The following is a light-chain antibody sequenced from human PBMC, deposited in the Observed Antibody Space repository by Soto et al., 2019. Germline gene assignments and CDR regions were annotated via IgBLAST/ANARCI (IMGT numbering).Light chain of an antibody. CDR2: AAS. J-gene: IGKJ1*01. CDR1: QAISTW. Sequence: DIQMTQSPSSVSASVGGRVTITCRASQAISTWLAWYQQKPGKAPKLLIYAASNLQTGVPSRFSGSGSGTDFTLTISSLQPEDFATYYCQQANSLPRTFGQGTKVEIK. CDR3: QQANSLPRT. V-gene: IGKV1D-12*01.